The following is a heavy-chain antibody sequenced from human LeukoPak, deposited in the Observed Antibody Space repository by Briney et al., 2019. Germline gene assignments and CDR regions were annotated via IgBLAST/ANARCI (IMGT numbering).Heavy chain of an antibody. J-gene: IGHJ4*02. Sequence: SQTLSLTCTVSGGSISSGDSYWSWIRQPPGKALDWIGYIYYSGSTYYNPSLKSRVTISVDTSKKQFSLKLSSVTAADTAVYFCASDPASRSSGYFDYWGQGTLVTVSS. CDR3: ASDPASRSSGYFDY. V-gene: IGHV4-30-4*01. D-gene: IGHD2-2*01. CDR2: IYYSGST. CDR1: GGSISSGDSY.